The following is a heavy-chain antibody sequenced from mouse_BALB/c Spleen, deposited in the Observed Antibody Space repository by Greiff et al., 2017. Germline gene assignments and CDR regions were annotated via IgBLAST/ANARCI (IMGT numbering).Heavy chain of an antibody. Sequence: EVQLVESGPGLVKPSQSLSLTCTVTGYSITSDYAWNWIRQFPGNQLEWMGYISYSGSTSYNPSLKSRISITRDTSKNQFFLQLNSVTTEDTATYYCARVDGYWYFDVWGAGTTVTVSS. CDR2: ISYSGST. CDR1: GYSITSDYA. CDR3: ARVDGYWYFDV. D-gene: IGHD2-3*01. J-gene: IGHJ1*01. V-gene: IGHV3-2*02.